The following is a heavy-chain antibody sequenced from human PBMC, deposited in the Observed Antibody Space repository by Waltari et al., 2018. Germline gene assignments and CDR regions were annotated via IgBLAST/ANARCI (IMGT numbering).Heavy chain of an antibody. CDR2: IIPIFGTA. D-gene: IGHD3-10*01. CDR1: YA. Sequence: YAISWVRQAPGQGLEWMGGIIPIFGTANYAQKFQGRVTITADESTSTAYMELSSLRSEDTAVYYCARVTDTMVQTPFDPWGQGTLVTVSS. CDR3: ARVTDTMVQTPFDP. V-gene: IGHV1-69*01. J-gene: IGHJ5*02.